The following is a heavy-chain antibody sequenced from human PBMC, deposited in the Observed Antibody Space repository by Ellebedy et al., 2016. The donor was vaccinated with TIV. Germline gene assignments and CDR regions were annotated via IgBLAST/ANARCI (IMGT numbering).Heavy chain of an antibody. Sequence: GESLKISCAATGFSFRSYWMSWVRQAPGKGLEWVANIYQDGSVQYSLDSLKGRFTISRDNAINSLFLQMNSLGAGDTAVYYCARRGSYGDYAVQVNSWFDRWGRGTLVTVSS. J-gene: IGHJ5*02. D-gene: IGHD4-17*01. V-gene: IGHV3-7*01. CDR3: ARRGSYGDYAVQVNSWFDR. CDR1: GFSFRSYW. CDR2: IYQDGSVQ.